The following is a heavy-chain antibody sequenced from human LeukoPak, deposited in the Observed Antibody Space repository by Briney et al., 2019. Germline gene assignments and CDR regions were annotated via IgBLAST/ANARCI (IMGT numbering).Heavy chain of an antibody. V-gene: IGHV4-4*07. CDR3: ARTFSYGASWYFDL. CDR2: IYTSGST. J-gene: IGHJ2*01. Sequence: PSETLSLTCTVSGGSISSYYWSWIRQPAGKGLEWIGRIYTSGSTNYNPSLESRVTMSVDTSKNQFSLKLSSVTAADTAVYYCARTFSYGASWYFDLWGRGTLVTVSS. CDR1: GGSISSYY. D-gene: IGHD4-17*01.